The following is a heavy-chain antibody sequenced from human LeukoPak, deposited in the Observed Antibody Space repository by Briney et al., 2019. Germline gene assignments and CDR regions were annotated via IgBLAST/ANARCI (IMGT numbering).Heavy chain of an antibody. V-gene: IGHV3-33*01. J-gene: IGHJ4*02. CDR2: IWYDGSNK. Sequence: PGGSLRLSCAASGFTFSSYGMHWVRQAPGKGLEWVAVIWYDGSNKYYADSVKGRFTISRDNSKNMLYLQMNSLRAEDTAVYYRARDKGELELNYWGQGTLVTVSS. CDR3: ARDKGELELNY. D-gene: IGHD1-7*01. CDR1: GFTFSSYG.